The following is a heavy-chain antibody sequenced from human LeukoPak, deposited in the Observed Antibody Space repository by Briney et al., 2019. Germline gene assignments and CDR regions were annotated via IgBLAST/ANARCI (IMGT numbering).Heavy chain of an antibody. Sequence: SETLPLTCAVSGYSISSGYYWGWIRQPPGKGLEWIGSIYHSGSTYYNPSLKSRVTISVDTSKNQFSLKLSSVTAADTAVYYCATYSSGYNTFDYWGQGTLVTVSS. J-gene: IGHJ4*02. CDR1: GYSISSGYY. CDR3: ATYSSGYNTFDY. D-gene: IGHD3-22*01. CDR2: IYHSGST. V-gene: IGHV4-38-2*01.